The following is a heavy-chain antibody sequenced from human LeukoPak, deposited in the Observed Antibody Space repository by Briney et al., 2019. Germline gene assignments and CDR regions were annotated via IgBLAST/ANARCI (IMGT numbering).Heavy chain of an antibody. V-gene: IGHV1-2*02. CDR2: INPNSGGT. J-gene: IGHJ4*02. CDR3: ARLITISGVVHFDY. D-gene: IGHD3-3*01. Sequence: ASVKVSCTASGYTFTGYYMHWVRQAPGQGLEWMGWINPNSGGTNYEQKFQGRVTMTRDTSISAAYMELSRLKSDDTAVYYCARLITISGVVHFDYWGQGTLVTVSS. CDR1: GYTFTGYY.